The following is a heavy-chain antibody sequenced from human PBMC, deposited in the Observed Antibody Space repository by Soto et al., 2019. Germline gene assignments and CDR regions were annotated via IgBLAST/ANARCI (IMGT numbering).Heavy chain of an antibody. CDR3: PRDTYGSGAGY. D-gene: IGHD3-10*01. CDR2: ISAYNGNT. Sequence: QVQLVQSGAEVKKPGASVKVSCKASGYTFASYGISWVRQAPGQGLEWMGWISAYNGNTNYAQKLQGRVTMTTDTPTSRAYVERRSRRSDDPAVDYGPRDTYGSGAGYWGQGPLVTVSS. V-gene: IGHV1-18*01. CDR1: GYTFASYG. J-gene: IGHJ4*02.